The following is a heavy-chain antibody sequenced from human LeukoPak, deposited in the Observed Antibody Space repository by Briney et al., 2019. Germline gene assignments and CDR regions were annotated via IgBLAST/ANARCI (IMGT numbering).Heavy chain of an antibody. J-gene: IGHJ4*02. D-gene: IGHD3-10*01. CDR2: NYHSGST. CDR1: SGSSNSSNW. Sequence: PSVTLSLTCAVSSGSSNSSNWLSRARRPPGKGLEWIEENYHSGSTNYNPSLKSRVTISVDKSKNQLSLNLSSVTAADTAVYYCARRVRGYSYGSGAQYYFYYWGQGTLVTVSS. V-gene: IGHV4-4*02. CDR3: ARRVRGYSYGSGAQYYFYY.